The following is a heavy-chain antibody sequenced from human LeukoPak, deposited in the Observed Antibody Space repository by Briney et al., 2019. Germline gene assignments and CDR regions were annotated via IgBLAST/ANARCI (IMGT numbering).Heavy chain of an antibody. D-gene: IGHD2-2*01. Sequence: PGGSLRLSCVVSGFIVSDNYMSWVRQGPGKGLEWVANIKQDGSEKYYVDSVKGRFTISRDNAKNSLYLQMNSLRAEDTAVYYCARDQRYCSSSSCPWEPFDYWGQGTLVTVSS. CDR3: ARDQRYCSSSSCPWEPFDY. CDR2: IKQDGSEK. CDR1: GFIVSDNY. J-gene: IGHJ4*02. V-gene: IGHV3-7*03.